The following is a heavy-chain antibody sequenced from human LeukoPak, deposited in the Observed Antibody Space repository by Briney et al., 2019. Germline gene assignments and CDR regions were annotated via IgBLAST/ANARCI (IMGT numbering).Heavy chain of an antibody. Sequence: KPGGSLRLSCAASGFTFSSYSMNWVRRAPGKGLEWVSSISSSSSYIYYADSVKGRFTISRDNAKNSLYLQMNSLRAEDTAVYYCAAPYYYYYGMDVWGQGTTVTVSS. CDR1: GFTFSSYS. J-gene: IGHJ6*02. CDR3: AAPYYYYYGMDV. CDR2: ISSSSSYI. V-gene: IGHV3-21*01.